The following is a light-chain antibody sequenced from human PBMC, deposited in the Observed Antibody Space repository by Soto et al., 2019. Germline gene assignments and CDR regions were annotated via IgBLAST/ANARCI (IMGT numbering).Light chain of an antibody. J-gene: IGLJ2*01. CDR3: SSYTSSSLVV. V-gene: IGLV2-14*01. CDR1: SSDVGGYNY. Sequence: QSVLTQPASVSGSPGQSITISCTGTSSDVGGYNYVSWYQLHPGKAPKLMIYDVSNRPSGVSNLFSGSKSGNTASLTISGLQAEHEADYYCSSYTSSSLVVFGGGTKVTVL. CDR2: DVS.